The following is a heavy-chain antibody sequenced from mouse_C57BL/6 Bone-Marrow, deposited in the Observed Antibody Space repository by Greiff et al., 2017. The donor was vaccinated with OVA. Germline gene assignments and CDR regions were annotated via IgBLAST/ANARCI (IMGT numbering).Heavy chain of an antibody. Sequence: VHLVESGAELARPGASVKLSCKASGYTFTSYGISWVKQRTGQGLEWIGEIYPRSGNTYYNEKFKGKATLTADKSSSPAYMELRSLTSEDSAVYFCAREGGFAYWGQGTLVTVSA. J-gene: IGHJ3*01. V-gene: IGHV1-81*01. CDR1: GYTFTSYG. CDR2: IYPRSGNT. CDR3: AREGGFAY.